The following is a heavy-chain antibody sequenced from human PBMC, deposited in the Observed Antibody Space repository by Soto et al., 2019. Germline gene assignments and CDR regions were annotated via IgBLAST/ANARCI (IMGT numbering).Heavy chain of an antibody. CDR2: ISYDGSNK. CDR3: ARDSNDFWSAPGYYYGMDV. D-gene: IGHD3-3*01. CDR1: GFTFSSYA. V-gene: IGHV3-30-3*01. Sequence: GGXLRLSCAASGFTFSSYAMHWVRQAXGKGLXWVAVISYDGSNKYYADSVKGRFTISRDNSKNTLYLQMNSLRAEDTAVYYCARDSNDFWSAPGYYYGMDVWGQGTTVTVSS. J-gene: IGHJ6*02.